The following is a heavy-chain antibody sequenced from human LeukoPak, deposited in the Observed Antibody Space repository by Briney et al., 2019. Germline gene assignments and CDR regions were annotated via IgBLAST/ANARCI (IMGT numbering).Heavy chain of an antibody. CDR1: GFTFSSYE. V-gene: IGHV4-34*01. J-gene: IGHJ4*02. D-gene: IGHD1-14*01. CDR2: INHSGST. CDR3: ARGSRYETNFDY. Sequence: GSLRLSCAASGFTFSSYEMNWVRQAPGKGLEWIGEINHSGSTNYNPSLKSRVTISVDTSKNQFSLKLSSVTAADTAVYYCARGSRYETNFDYWGQGTLVTVSS.